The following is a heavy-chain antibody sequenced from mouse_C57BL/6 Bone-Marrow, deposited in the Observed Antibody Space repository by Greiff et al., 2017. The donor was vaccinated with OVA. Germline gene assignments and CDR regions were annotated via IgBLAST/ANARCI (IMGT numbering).Heavy chain of an antibody. D-gene: IGHD3-2*02. CDR1: GFSFNTYA. CDR2: IRSKSNNYAT. Sequence: EVQVVESGGGLVQPKGSLKLSCAASGFSFNTYAMNWVRQAPGKGLEWVARIRSKSNNYATYYADSVKDRFTISRDDSESMLYLQMNNLKTEDTAMYYCVRQDSSGSNYFDYWGQGTTLTVSS. V-gene: IGHV10-1*01. CDR3: VRQDSSGSNYFDY. J-gene: IGHJ2*01.